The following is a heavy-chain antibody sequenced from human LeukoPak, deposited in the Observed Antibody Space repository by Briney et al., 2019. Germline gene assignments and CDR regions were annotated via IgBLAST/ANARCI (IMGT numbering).Heavy chain of an antibody. D-gene: IGHD5-24*01. Sequence: GASVKVSCKASGYTFTSYGISWVRQAPGQGLEWMGRINPSGGSTSYAQKFQDRVTMTRDTSTSTVYVELSSLRSEDTAVYYCARGWRSYWYLDLWGRGTLVTVSS. J-gene: IGHJ2*01. CDR3: ARGWRSYWYLDL. CDR2: INPSGGST. CDR1: GYTFTSYG. V-gene: IGHV1-46*01.